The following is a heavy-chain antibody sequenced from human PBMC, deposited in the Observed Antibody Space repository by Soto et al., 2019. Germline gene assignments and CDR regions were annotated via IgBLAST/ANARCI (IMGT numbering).Heavy chain of an antibody. CDR1: GFSFSSYA. Sequence: EVQLLESGGGLVQPGGSLRLSCAASGFSFSSYAMSWVRQAPGKGLEWVSAISGSGGSTYYADSVKGRFTISRDNSKNTLYLQMNSLRAEDTAVYYCAETLGYCSRTNCPGSFDYWGQGTLVTVSS. CDR2: ISGSGGST. V-gene: IGHV3-23*01. J-gene: IGHJ4*02. CDR3: AETLGYCSRTNCPGSFDY. D-gene: IGHD2-2*01.